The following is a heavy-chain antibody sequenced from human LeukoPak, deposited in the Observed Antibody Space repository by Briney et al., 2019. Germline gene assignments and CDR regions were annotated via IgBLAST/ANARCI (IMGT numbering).Heavy chain of an antibody. Sequence: SVKVSCKASGGTFSSYAISWVRQAPGQGLEWMGRIIPILGIANYAQKFQGRVTITADKSTSTAYMELSSLRSEDTAVYYCARDTGGGYSCYDCWGQGTLVTVSS. CDR2: IIPILGIA. CDR1: GGTFSSYA. J-gene: IGHJ4*02. V-gene: IGHV1-69*04. CDR3: ARDTGGGYSCYDC. D-gene: IGHD5-18*01.